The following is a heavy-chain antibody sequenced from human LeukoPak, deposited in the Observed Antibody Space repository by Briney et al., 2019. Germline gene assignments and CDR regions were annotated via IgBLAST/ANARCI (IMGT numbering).Heavy chain of an antibody. J-gene: IGHJ5*02. CDR1: GGSISSSSYY. Sequence: SETLSLTCTVSGGSISSSSYYWGWIRQPPGKGLEWIGSIYYSGSTYYNPSLKSRVTISVDTSKNQFSLKLSSVTAADTAVYYCARDSFRQQLVNNWFDPWGQRTLVTVSS. D-gene: IGHD6-13*01. CDR2: IYYSGST. CDR3: ARDSFRQQLVNNWFDP. V-gene: IGHV4-39*07.